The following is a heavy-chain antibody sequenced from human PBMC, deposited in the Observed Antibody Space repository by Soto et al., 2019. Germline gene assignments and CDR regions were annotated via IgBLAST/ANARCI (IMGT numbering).Heavy chain of an antibody. CDR3: ARGYIVYWYFKL. CDR1: GGSISSFY. V-gene: IGHV4-59*01. D-gene: IGHD2-15*01. J-gene: IGHJ2*01. CDR2: IYYSGIT. Sequence: SETLSLTCTVSGGSISSFYWSWFRQPPGKGLEWIGYIYYSGITNYNPSLKSRVTMSVDTSKNQLALRLSSVTAADTAVYYCARGYIVYWYFKLWGRGALVTVSS.